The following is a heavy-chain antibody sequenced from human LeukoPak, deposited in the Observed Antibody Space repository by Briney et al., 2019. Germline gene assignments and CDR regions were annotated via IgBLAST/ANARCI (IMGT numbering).Heavy chain of an antibody. CDR2: ISGSGGRT. V-gene: IGHV3-23*01. CDR3: AKNGGYSYGLYYFDY. Sequence: GGSLRLSCAASGFTFSSYAMNWVRQAPGKGLEWVSSISGSGGRTYYADSVKGRFTISRDNSKNTVYLQMDSLRAEDSAVYYCAKNGGYSYGLYYFDYWGQGTLVTVSS. CDR1: GFTFSSYA. J-gene: IGHJ4*02. D-gene: IGHD5-18*01.